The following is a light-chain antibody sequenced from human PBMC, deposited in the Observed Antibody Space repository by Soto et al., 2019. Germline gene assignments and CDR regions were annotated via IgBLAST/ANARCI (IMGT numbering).Light chain of an antibody. J-gene: IGLJ1*01. CDR1: NIGRKS. CDR3: QVWDDSSDTYV. V-gene: IGLV3-21*02. CDR2: DDS. Sequence: SYELAQPPSVSVAPGQTARITCGGSNIGRKSVHWYQQRPGQAPVLVVYDDSDRPSGIPDRFSGSNSGNTATLTINRVEAGDEADYYCQVWDDSSDTYVFGTGTKVTVL.